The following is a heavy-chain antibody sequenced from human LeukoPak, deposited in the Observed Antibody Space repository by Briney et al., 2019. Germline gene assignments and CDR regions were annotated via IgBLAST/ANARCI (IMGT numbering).Heavy chain of an antibody. CDR3: ARGHYDVLAASYKWTPDY. Sequence: GGSLRLSCAASGFTFNTFNMNWVRHAPGNGLEWVSSITSGGDYIYYADSVKGRFTTSRDNAKNSLSLQLNSLRVEDTAVYYCARGHYDVLAASYKWTPDYWGQGTLVTVSS. CDR1: GFTFNTFN. D-gene: IGHD3-9*01. CDR2: ITSGGDYI. V-gene: IGHV3-21*01. J-gene: IGHJ4*02.